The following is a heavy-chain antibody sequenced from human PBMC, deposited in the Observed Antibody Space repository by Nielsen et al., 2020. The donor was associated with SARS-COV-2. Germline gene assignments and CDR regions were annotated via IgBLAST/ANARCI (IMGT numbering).Heavy chain of an antibody. Sequence: GSLRLSCAASGFAFSHFAMSWVRHHPGKGLQWVSHISNDGGSTYYAHSVKGRFTISRDNSKDTLYLQMSGLRPEDTAVYYCAKQFAKSDFDYVYNFWGQGTLVTVSS. CDR2: ISNDGGST. J-gene: IGHJ4*02. D-gene: IGHD5-12*01. CDR1: GFAFSHFA. V-gene: IGHV3-23*01. CDR3: AKQFAKSDFDYVYNF.